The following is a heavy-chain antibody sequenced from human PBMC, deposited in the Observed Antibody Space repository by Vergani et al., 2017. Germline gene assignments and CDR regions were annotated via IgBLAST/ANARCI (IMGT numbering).Heavy chain of an antibody. CDR1: GYTFTSYY. D-gene: IGHD2-21*02. CDR3: ASWVCGGDCYTQAFSVYYYYGMDV. J-gene: IGHJ6*02. V-gene: IGHV1-69*06. CDR2: IIPIFGTA. Sequence: QVQLVQSGAEVKKPGASVKVSCKASGYTFTSYYMHWVRQAPGQGLEWMGGIIPIFGTANYAQKFQGRVTITADKSTSTAYMELSSLRSEDTAVYYCASWVCGGDCYTQAFSVYYYYGMDVWGQGTTVTVSS.